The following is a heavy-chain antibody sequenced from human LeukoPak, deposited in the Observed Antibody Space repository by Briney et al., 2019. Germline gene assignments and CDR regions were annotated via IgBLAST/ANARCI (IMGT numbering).Heavy chain of an antibody. V-gene: IGHV3-30*04. D-gene: IGHD1-26*01. J-gene: IGHJ4*02. Sequence: PGGSLRLSCAASGFTFSSYAMHWVRQAPGKGLEWVAVISYDGSNKYYADSVKGRFTISRDNSKNTLYLQMNSLRSDDTAVYYCASALTIVGATGFDYWGQGTLVTVSS. CDR3: ASALTIVGATGFDY. CDR2: ISYDGSNK. CDR1: GFTFSSYA.